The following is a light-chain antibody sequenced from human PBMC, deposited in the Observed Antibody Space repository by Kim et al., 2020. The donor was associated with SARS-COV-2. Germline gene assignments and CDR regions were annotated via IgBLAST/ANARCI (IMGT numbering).Light chain of an antibody. V-gene: IGKV1-17*01. Sequence: ASVGDRVTITCRASQDIRNDLGWYQQKPGRAPKRLIYGASSLERGVPSRFSGSGSGTEFTFTISSVQPEDFATYFCHQCSNDPLTFGDGTKVEIK. CDR2: GAS. J-gene: IGKJ4*01. CDR3: HQCSNDPLT. CDR1: QDIRND.